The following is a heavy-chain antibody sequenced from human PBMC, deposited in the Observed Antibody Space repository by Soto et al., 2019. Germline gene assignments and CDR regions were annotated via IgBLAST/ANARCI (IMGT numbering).Heavy chain of an antibody. J-gene: IGHJ6*02. Sequence: QEQLVESGGGLVRPGGSLRLSCAASGFTFSAYYMTWMRQAPGKGLEWVSYITSSSDYTNYAGSVKGRFTISRDNAKNSLYLQMTSLGVEETAVYYCVREYYYGMDVWGQGTTVTVSS. V-gene: IGHV3-11*05. CDR3: VREYYYGMDV. CDR1: GFTFSAYY. CDR2: ITSSSDYT.